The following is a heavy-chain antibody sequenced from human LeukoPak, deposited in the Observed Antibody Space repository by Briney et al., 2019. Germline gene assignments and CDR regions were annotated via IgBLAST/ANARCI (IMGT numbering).Heavy chain of an antibody. CDR3: ARGDFWSGSDY. J-gene: IGHJ4*02. V-gene: IGHV4-59*01. Sequence: KPSETLSLTCTVSGGSISSYYWSWIRQPPGKGLEWIGYIYYSGSTNYNPSLKSRVTISVDTSKNQFSLKLSSVTAADTAVYYCARGDFWSGSDYWGQGTLVTVSS. CDR1: GGSISSYY. D-gene: IGHD3-3*01. CDR2: IYYSGST.